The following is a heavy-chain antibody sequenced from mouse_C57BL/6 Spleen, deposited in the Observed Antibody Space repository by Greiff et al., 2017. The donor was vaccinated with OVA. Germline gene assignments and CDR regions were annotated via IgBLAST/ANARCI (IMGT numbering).Heavy chain of an antibody. D-gene: IGHD1-1*01. CDR1: GYTFTSYW. V-gene: IGHV1-50*01. Sequence: QVQLQQPGAELVKPGASVKLSCKASGYTFTSYWMQWVKQRPGQGLEWIGEIDPSDSYTNYNQKFKGKATLTVDTSSSTAYMQLSSLTSEDSAVYDCARGVTTVVALYYAMDYWGQGTSVTVSS. CDR3: ARGVTTVVALYYAMDY. J-gene: IGHJ4*01. CDR2: IDPSDSYT.